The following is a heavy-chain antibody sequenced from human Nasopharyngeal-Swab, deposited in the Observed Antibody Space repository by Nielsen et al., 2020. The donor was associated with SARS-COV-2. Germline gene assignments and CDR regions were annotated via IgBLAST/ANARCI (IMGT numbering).Heavy chain of an antibody. J-gene: IGHJ4*02. CDR3: TRDTPAMFAY. V-gene: IGHV3-21*01. CDR2: ISSSGDYI. Sequence: GVLKISCAASGFAFKNFAMNWVRQAPGKGLEWVSAISSSGDYIYHAASVKGRFTISRDNAKNSLYLQMNSLRAEDTAVYYCTRDTPAMFAYWGQGTLVTVSS. CDR1: GFAFKNFA.